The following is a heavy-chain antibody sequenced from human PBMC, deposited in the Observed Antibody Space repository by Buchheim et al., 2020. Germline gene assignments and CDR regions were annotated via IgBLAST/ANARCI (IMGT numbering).Heavy chain of an antibody. CDR1: GFTFDDYG. J-gene: IGHJ5*02. Sequence: EVQLVESGGGVVRPGGSLRLSCAASGFTFDDYGMSWVRQAPGKGLEWVSGINWNGGSTGYADSVKGRFTISRDNAKNSLYLQRNSLRAEDTALYHCARGQRSYYDFWSGSGDWFDPWGQGTL. V-gene: IGHV3-20*01. D-gene: IGHD3-3*01. CDR2: INWNGGST. CDR3: ARGQRSYYDFWSGSGDWFDP.